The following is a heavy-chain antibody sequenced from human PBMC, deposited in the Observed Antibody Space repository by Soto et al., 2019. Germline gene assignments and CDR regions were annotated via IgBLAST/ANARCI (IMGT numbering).Heavy chain of an antibody. Sequence: QVQLVESGGGVVQPGRSLRLSCAASGFTFSSYGMHWVRQAPGKGLEWVAVIWYDGSNKYYADSVKGRFTISRDNSKNTLYLQMNSLSAEDTAVYYCARDMGGYDNGFEYWGQGTLVTVSS. CDR1: GFTFSSYG. J-gene: IGHJ4*02. CDR3: ARDMGGYDNGFEY. CDR2: IWYDGSNK. V-gene: IGHV3-33*01. D-gene: IGHD5-12*01.